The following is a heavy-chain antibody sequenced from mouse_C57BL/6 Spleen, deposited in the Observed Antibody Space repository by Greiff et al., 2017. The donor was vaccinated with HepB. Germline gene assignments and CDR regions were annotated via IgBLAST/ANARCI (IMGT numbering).Heavy chain of an antibody. D-gene: IGHD2-1*01. CDR3: ARSGNLLHAMDY. J-gene: IGHJ4*01. CDR1: GYTFTSYW. Sequence: QVQLQQPGAELVRPGSSVKLSCKASGYTFTSYWMDWVKQRPGQGLEWIGNIYPSDSETHYNQKFKDKATLTVDKSSSTAYMQLSSLTSEDSAVYYCARSGNLLHAMDYWGQGTSVTVSS. V-gene: IGHV1-61*01. CDR2: IYPSDSET.